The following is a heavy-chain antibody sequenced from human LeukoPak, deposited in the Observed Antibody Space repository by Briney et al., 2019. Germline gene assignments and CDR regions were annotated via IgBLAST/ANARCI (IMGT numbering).Heavy chain of an antibody. CDR1: GYTFTGYY. J-gene: IGHJ4*02. V-gene: IGHV1-2*02. Sequence: GASVKVSCKASGYTFTGYYMHWVRQAPGQGLEWMGWINPNSDGTNYAQKFQGRVTMTRDTSISTAYMELSRLRSDDTAVYYCARGLTGYTQAPGYWGQGTLVTVSS. CDR2: INPNSDGT. CDR3: ARGLTGYTQAPGY. D-gene: IGHD3-9*01.